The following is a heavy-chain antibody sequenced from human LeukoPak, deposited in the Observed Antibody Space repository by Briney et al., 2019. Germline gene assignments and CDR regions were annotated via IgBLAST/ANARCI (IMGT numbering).Heavy chain of an antibody. CDR1: GFTVSSNY. Sequence: GGSLRLSCAASGFTVSSNYMSWVRQAPGKGLEWVSVIYSGGSTYYADSVKGRFTISRDNSKNTLYLQMNSLRAEDTAVYYCARYSSGWSIDYWGQGTLVTVSS. CDR2: IYSGGST. V-gene: IGHV3-66*01. D-gene: IGHD6-19*01. CDR3: ARYSSGWSIDY. J-gene: IGHJ4*02.